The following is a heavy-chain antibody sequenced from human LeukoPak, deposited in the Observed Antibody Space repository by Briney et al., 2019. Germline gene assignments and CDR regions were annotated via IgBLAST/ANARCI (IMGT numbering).Heavy chain of an antibody. CDR3: ARVDCSSTSCYEFDY. V-gene: IGHV3-11*04. CDR1: GFTFSDYY. CDR2: IRSSGSTI. J-gene: IGHJ4*02. D-gene: IGHD2-2*01. Sequence: GWSLRLSCAASGFTFSDYYMIRIRQARGKGLEGVSYIRSSGSTIYYADSVKGRFTISRDNAKNSLYLQMNSLRAEDTAVYYCARVDCSSTSCYEFDYWGQGTLVTVSS.